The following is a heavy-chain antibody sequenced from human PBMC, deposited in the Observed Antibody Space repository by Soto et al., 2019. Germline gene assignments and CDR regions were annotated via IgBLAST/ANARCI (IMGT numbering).Heavy chain of an antibody. CDR3: ARGDDFWSGYYSGYNWFDP. J-gene: IGHJ5*02. Sequence: SVKVSCKASGGTFSSYAISWVRQAPGQGLEWMGGIIPIFGTANYAQRFQGRVTITADESTSTAYMELSSLRSEDTAVYYCARGDDFWSGYYSGYNWFDPWGQGTLVTVS. D-gene: IGHD3-3*01. CDR2: IIPIFGTA. V-gene: IGHV1-69*13. CDR1: GGTFSSYA.